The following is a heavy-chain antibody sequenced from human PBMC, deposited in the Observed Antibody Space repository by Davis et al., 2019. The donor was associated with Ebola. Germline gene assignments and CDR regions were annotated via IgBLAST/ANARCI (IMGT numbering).Heavy chain of an antibody. CDR1: GASISSGYY. Sequence: MPSETLSLTCTVSGASISSGYYWSWIRLHPGKGLEWIGYIYYNGKTYYNPSLKSRLTISLDTSNNQFSLKLSSVTAADTAVYYCARVYSSGWYGWFDPWGPGTLVTVSA. D-gene: IGHD6-19*01. CDR3: ARVYSSGWYGWFDP. V-gene: IGHV4-30-4*01. J-gene: IGHJ5*02. CDR2: IYYNGKT.